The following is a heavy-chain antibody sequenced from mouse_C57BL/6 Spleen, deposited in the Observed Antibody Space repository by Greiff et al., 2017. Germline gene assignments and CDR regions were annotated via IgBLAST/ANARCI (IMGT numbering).Heavy chain of an antibody. CDR1: GYSITSGYY. Sequence: EVKLQESGPGLVKPSQSLSLTCSVTGYSITSGYYWNWIRQFPGNKLEWMGYISYDGSNNYNPSLKNRISITRDTSKNQFFLKLNSVTTEDTATYYCAREGGSNYPDYWGQGTTLTVSS. CDR2: ISYDGSN. V-gene: IGHV3-6*01. J-gene: IGHJ2*01. CDR3: AREGGSNYPDY.